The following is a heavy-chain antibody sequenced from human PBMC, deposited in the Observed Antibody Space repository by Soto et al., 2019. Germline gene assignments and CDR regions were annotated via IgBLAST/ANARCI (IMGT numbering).Heavy chain of an antibody. CDR1: GFTFTSYW. V-gene: IGHV3-74*01. J-gene: IGHJ4*02. CDR2: IASDGSTT. Sequence: VQLVESGGGLVQPGGSLRLSCGASGFTFTSYWMEWVRQAPGKGLVWVSRIASDGSTTAYADSVKGRFTISRDNAKNTLYLQMDSLRAEDTAVYYCARVWQQLGNWGQGTLVTVSS. D-gene: IGHD6-13*01. CDR3: ARVWQQLGN.